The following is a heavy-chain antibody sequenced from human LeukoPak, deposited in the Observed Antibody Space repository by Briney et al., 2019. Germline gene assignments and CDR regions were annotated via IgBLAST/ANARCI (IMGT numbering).Heavy chain of an antibody. CDR1: GRSITSSNR. J-gene: IGHJ4*02. Sequence: PSGTLSLTCAVSGRSITSSNRRSWVRQRPGKGVEWIGESYHSGSSNYNPSLKSRVSISVYKSKNQLSLKLSSVTAADTAVYYCARYGSGAIIDCWGQRTLVTVSS. D-gene: IGHD3-10*01. CDR2: SYHSGSS. V-gene: IGHV4-4*02. CDR3: ARYGSGAIIDC.